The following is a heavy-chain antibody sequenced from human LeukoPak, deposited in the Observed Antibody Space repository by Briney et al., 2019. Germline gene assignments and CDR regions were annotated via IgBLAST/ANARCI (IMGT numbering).Heavy chain of an antibody. V-gene: IGHV5-51*01. CDR1: GYRFTNYW. CDR2: IYPGDSDT. D-gene: IGHD3-22*01. J-gene: IGHJ4*02. Sequence: PGESLKFSCKGSGYRFTNYWIGWVRQIPGKGLELMGSIYPGDSDTRYSPSFQGQVTISADKSITTAYLQWSSLKASDTAKYYCTRQGVYYSDSSAYYYWVQGTLVTVSS. CDR3: TRQGVYYSDSSAYYY.